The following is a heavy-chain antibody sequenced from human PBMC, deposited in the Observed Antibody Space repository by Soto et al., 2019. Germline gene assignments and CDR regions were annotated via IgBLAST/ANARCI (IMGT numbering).Heavy chain of an antibody. J-gene: IGHJ5*02. CDR3: GKRLPHYVLGRERGKWFTP. CDR1: GFSLSTTGVG. D-gene: IGHD3-16*01. V-gene: IGHV2-5*02. CDR2: IYWDDDK. Sequence: QITLKESGPTLVRPPKTLTLTCKFYGFSLSTTGVGVVWIRQPPGKALEWLALIYWDDDKRYSTSLKSRITITMGSFKNDVILTRSNRDPVDTARYYCGKRLPHYVLGRERGKWFTPWSQGTLVTVTS.